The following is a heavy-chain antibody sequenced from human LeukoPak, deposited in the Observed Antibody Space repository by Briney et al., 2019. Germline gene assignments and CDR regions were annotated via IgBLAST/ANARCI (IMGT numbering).Heavy chain of an antibody. CDR3: AKLVEPLEMATIRDY. V-gene: IGHV3-11*01. J-gene: IGHJ4*02. Sequence: GGSLRLSCAASGFTFSDYYMSWIRQAPGKGLEWVSYISSSGSTIYYADSVKGRFTISRDNAKNSLYLQMNSLRAEDTALYYCAKLVEPLEMATIRDYWGQGTLVTVSS. D-gene: IGHD5-24*01. CDR1: GFTFSDYY. CDR2: ISSSGSTI.